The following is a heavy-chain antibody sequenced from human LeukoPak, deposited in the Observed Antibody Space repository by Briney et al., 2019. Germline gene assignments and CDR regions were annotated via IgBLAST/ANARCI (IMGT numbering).Heavy chain of an antibody. CDR1: GFTFSSYE. CDR3: ARDRGLLWFGELLSEPGYFDY. V-gene: IGHV3-48*03. J-gene: IGHJ4*02. Sequence: PGGSLRLSCAASGFTFSSYEMNWVRQAPGKGLEWVSYISSSGSTIYYADSVKGRFTISRDNAKNSLYLQMNSLRAEDTAVYYCARDRGLLWFGELLSEPGYFDYWGQGTLVTVSS. CDR2: ISSSGSTI. D-gene: IGHD3-10*01.